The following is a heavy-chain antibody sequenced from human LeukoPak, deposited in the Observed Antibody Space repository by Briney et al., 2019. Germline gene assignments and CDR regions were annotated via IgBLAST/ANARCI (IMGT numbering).Heavy chain of an antibody. CDR2: ISCNGDKT. CDR1: GFTFSTYA. J-gene: IGHJ1*01. V-gene: IGHV3-64*01. CDR3: GGAPPLERIGWYGEDEF. D-gene: IGHD6-19*01. Sequence: SGGSLRLSCAASGFTFSTYAMHWVRQAPGKGPEYVAAISCNGDKTHYGNSVQGRFTVFRDNSKNTLYLRMGSLRSEDMGVYYCGGAPPLERIGWYGEDEFRGQGTLVTVSS.